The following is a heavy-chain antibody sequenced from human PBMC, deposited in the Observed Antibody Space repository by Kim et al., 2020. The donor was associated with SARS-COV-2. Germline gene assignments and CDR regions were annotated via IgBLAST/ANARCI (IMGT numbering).Heavy chain of an antibody. D-gene: IGHD5-12*01. CDR2: IFHTGST. J-gene: IGHJ4*02. Sequence: SETLSLTCTVSGCSISQTSHHWGWFRQPPGKGLEWVGTIFHTGSTYYKSSLKKRVSISINTSANPFSLNLWSLTATATAGYYFAVMNSGYVRFDSWGPG. V-gene: IGHV4-39*02. CDR1: GCSISQTSHH. CDR3: AVMNSGYVRFDS.